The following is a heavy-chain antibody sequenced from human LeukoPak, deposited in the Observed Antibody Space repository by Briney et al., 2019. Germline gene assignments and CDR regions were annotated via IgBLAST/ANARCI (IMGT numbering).Heavy chain of an antibody. CDR2: ITTSSSYI. D-gene: IGHD2-2*01. CDR1: GFSFGSYD. V-gene: IGHV3-21*01. CDR3: ASHIVVVTAIRYYAMDV. Sequence: GGSLRLSCAASGFSFGSYDMNWVRQAPGKGLEWVSSITTSSSYIYYADSVKGRFTVSRDNAKNSLYLQMNSLRAEDTAVYYCASHIVVVTAIRYYAMDVWGQATTVTVSS. J-gene: IGHJ6*02.